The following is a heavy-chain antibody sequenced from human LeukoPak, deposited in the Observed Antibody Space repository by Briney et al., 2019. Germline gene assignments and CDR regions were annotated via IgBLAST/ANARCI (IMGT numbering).Heavy chain of an antibody. V-gene: IGHV3-53*01. J-gene: IGHJ4*01. CDR1: GFTVSSNY. Sequence: GGSLRLSCAASGFTVSSNYMSWVRQAPGKGLEWVSVIYSGGSTYYADSVKGRFTISRDNSKNTLYLQMNSLRVEDTAVYYCARESGHTYDYCDYWGRGTLVTVSS. CDR2: IYSGGST. D-gene: IGHD5-18*01. CDR3: ARESGHTYDYCDY.